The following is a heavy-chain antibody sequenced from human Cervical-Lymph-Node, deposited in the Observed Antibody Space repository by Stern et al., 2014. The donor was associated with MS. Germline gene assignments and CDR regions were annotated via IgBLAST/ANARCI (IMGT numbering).Heavy chain of an antibody. CDR1: GFPLSTTGEA. D-gene: IGHD1-26*01. Sequence: QVTLRESGPTLVKPTQTLTLTCTFSGFPLSTTGEAVGWIRQPPGKALEWLALIYWDDDKRYRPSLNNRLTITRDTSKNQVVITMTNMDPADTGTYYCAHRRPLPLGYDYWGQGILVTVSS. CDR2: IYWDDDK. J-gene: IGHJ4*02. CDR3: AHRRPLPLGYDY. V-gene: IGHV2-5*02.